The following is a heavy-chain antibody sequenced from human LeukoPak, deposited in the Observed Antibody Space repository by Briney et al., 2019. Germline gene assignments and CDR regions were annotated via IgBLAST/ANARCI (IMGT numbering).Heavy chain of an antibody. J-gene: IGHJ3*02. D-gene: IGHD2-15*01. CDR3: ARDRVANRTLDAFDI. Sequence: QTGGSLRLSCAASGFTFDDYAMHWVRQAPGKGLEWVSGISWNSGSIGYADSVKGRFTISRDNAKNSLYLQMNSLRAEDTAVYYCARDRVANRTLDAFDIWGQGTMVTVSS. CDR1: GFTFDDYA. CDR2: ISWNSGSI. V-gene: IGHV3-9*01.